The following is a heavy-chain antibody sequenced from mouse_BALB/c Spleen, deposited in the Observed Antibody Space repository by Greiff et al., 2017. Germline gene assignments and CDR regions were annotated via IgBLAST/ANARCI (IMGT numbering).Heavy chain of an antibody. J-gene: IGHJ4*01. V-gene: IGHV5-17*02. CDR2: ISSGSSTI. CDR1: GFTFSSFG. D-gene: IGHD2-1*01. CDR3: AHYGNYDYYAMDY. Sequence: EVKLMESGGGLVQPGGSRKLSCAASGFTFSSFGMHWVRQAPEKGLEWVAYISSGSSTIYYADTVKGRFTISRDNPKNTLFLQMTSLRSEDTAMYYCAHYGNYDYYAMDYWGQGTSVTVSS.